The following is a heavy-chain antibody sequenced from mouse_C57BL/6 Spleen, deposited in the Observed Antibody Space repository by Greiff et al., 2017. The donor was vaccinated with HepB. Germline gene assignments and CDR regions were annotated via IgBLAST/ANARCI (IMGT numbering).Heavy chain of an antibody. J-gene: IGHJ2*01. Sequence: VQLQQSGAELVKPGASVKMSCKASGYTFTSYWITWVKQRPGQGLEWIGDIYPGSGSTNYNEKFKSKATLTVDTSSTTAYMQLSSLTSEDSAVYYWARAGPFFDYWGQGTTLTVSS. V-gene: IGHV1-55*01. CDR2: IYPGSGST. CDR3: ARAGPFFDY. CDR1: GYTFTSYW.